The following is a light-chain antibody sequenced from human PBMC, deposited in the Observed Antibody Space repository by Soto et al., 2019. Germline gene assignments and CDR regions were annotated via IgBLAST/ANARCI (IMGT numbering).Light chain of an antibody. CDR3: QHYDSSPRRYA. Sequence: DIVLTQSPGTLSLSPGERATLSCRASQTISTSYLAWYQQKPGQAPRLLIYGTSSRATDIPDRFSGSGFGTYCSLTISRLDPEDFAVYYCQHYDSSPRRYAFGQGTKLEIK. CDR1: QTISTSY. V-gene: IGKV3-20*01. CDR2: GTS. J-gene: IGKJ2*01.